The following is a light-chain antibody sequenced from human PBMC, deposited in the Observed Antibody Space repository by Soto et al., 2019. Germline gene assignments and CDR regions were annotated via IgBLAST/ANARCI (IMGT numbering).Light chain of an antibody. V-gene: IGLV2-14*01. CDR2: EVS. J-gene: IGLJ2*01. Sequence: QAVVTQPASVSGSPGQSITISCTGTSSDVGYYNYVSWYQQHPGKAPKLMIYEVSNRPSGVSNRFSGSKSGNTASLTISGLQAEDEADYYCSSYRSSTTPAVFGGGTKLTVL. CDR3: SSYRSSTTPAV. CDR1: SSDVGYYNY.